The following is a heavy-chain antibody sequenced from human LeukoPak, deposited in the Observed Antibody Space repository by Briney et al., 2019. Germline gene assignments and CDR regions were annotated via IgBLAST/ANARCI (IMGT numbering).Heavy chain of an antibody. CDR2: VYYSGST. CDR1: DEVITSNNW. V-gene: IGHV4-39*07. Sequence: SGTLSLTCTVSDEVITSNNWWGWIRQPPGKGLEWIGSVYYSGSTYYNPSLKSRVTISVDRSKNQFSLKLSSVTAADTAVYYCARGDHSSSWSWFDPWGQGTLVTVSS. J-gene: IGHJ5*02. CDR3: ARGDHSSSWSWFDP. D-gene: IGHD6-13*01.